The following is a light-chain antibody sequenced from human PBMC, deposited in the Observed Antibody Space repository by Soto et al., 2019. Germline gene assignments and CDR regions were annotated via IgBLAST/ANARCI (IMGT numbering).Light chain of an antibody. J-gene: IGLJ3*02. Sequence: QSALTHPRSVSGSPGQSVTISCTGTSSDVGGYNYVSWYQQHPGKAPKLMIYDFSKRPSGVPDRFSGSKSGNTASLTISGLQAEDEADYYCGSYAGSYTWVFGGGTKLTVL. CDR2: DFS. CDR3: GSYAGSYTWV. V-gene: IGLV2-11*01. CDR1: SSDVGGYNY.